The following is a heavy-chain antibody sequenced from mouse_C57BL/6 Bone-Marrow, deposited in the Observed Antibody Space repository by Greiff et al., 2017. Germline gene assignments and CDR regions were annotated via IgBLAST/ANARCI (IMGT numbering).Heavy chain of an antibody. D-gene: IGHD1-1*01. CDR1: GYTFTSYW. V-gene: IGHV1-59*01. CDR3: AREGPYYYGRALYYCDY. J-gene: IGHJ2*01. CDR2: IDPSDSYT. Sequence: QVQLQQPGAELVRPGTSVKLSCKASGYTFTSYWMHWVKQRPGQGLEWIGVIDPSDSYTNYNQKFKGKATLTVDTSSSTAYMQLSSLTSEDSAVYYCAREGPYYYGRALYYCDYWGQGTTLTVSS.